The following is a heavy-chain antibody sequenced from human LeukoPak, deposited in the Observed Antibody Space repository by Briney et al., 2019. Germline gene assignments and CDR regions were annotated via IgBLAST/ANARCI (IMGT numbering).Heavy chain of an antibody. D-gene: IGHD6-19*01. V-gene: IGHV1-24*01. Sequence: RASVTVSCTVSGYTLTELSMHWVRQAPGKGLEWMGGFDPEDGETIYAQKFQGRVTMTEDTSTDTAYMELSSLRSEDTAVYYCATGSGWARFMGSGAGTFDYWGQGTLVTVSS. CDR3: ATGSGWARFMGSGAGTFDY. J-gene: IGHJ4*02. CDR1: GYTLTELS. CDR2: FDPEDGET.